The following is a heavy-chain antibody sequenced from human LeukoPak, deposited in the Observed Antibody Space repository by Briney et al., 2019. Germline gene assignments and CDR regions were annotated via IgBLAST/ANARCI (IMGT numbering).Heavy chain of an antibody. J-gene: IGHJ4*02. Sequence: SETLSLTCTVSGGSISSYYWSWIRQPPGKGLEWIGYIYYSGSTNYNPSLKSRVTISVDTSKNQFSLKLSSVTAADTAVYYCARVGYSYGYDYWGQGTLVTVSS. V-gene: IGHV4-59*01. CDR3: ARVGYSYGYDY. D-gene: IGHD5-18*01. CDR1: GGSISSYY. CDR2: IYYSGST.